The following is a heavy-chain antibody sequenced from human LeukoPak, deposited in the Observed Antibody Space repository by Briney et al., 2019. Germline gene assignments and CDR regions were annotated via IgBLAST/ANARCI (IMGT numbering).Heavy chain of an antibody. D-gene: IGHD2-2*01. Sequence: NPSETLSLTCAVYGGSFSGYYWSWIRQPPGKGLEWIGEINHSGSTNYNPSLKSRVTISVDTSKNQFSLKLSSVTAADTAVYYCARRGYCSSTSCLPFDYWGQGTLVTVSS. J-gene: IGHJ4*02. CDR3: ARRGYCSSTSCLPFDY. CDR2: INHSGST. CDR1: GGSFSGYY. V-gene: IGHV4-34*09.